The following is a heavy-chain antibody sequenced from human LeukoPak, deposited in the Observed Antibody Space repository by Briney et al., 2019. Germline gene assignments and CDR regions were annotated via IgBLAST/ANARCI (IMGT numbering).Heavy chain of an antibody. D-gene: IGHD3-3*01. CDR3: ARQTGGPYYDFWSGSGNWFDP. J-gene: IGHJ5*02. Sequence: PSETLSLTCTVSGGPISSSSYYWGWIRQPPGKGLEWIGSIYYSGSTYYNPSLKSRVTISVDTSKNQFSLKLSSVTAADTAVYYCARQTGGPYYDFWSGSGNWFDPWGQGTLVTVSS. CDR1: GGPISSSSYY. CDR2: IYYSGST. V-gene: IGHV4-39*01.